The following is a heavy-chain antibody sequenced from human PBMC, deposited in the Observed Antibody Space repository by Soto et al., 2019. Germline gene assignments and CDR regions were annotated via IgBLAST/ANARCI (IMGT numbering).Heavy chain of an antibody. D-gene: IGHD3-9*01. Sequence: QVQLVESGGGVVQPGRSLRLSCAASGFTFSSYAMHWVRQAPGKGLEWVAVISYDGSNKYYADSVKGRFTIPRDNSKNTLYLQMNSLRAEDTAVYYCARVGGILTGYFDYWGQGTLVTVSS. V-gene: IGHV3-30-3*01. J-gene: IGHJ4*02. CDR3: ARVGGILTGYFDY. CDR2: ISYDGSNK. CDR1: GFTFSSYA.